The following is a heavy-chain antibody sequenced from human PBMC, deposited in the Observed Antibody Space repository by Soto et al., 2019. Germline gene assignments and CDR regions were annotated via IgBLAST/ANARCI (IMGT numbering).Heavy chain of an antibody. V-gene: IGHV4-30-4*01. CDR1: GGSISSGDYY. CDR3: ARYGSYKYYGMDV. D-gene: IGHD3-10*01. CDR2: IYYSGST. J-gene: IGHJ6*02. Sequence: SETLSLTCTVSGGSISSGDYYWSWIRQPPGKGLEWIGYIYYSGSTYYNPSLKSRVTISVDTSKNQFSLKLSSVTAADTAVYYFARYGSYKYYGMDVPGQGTTVTVSS.